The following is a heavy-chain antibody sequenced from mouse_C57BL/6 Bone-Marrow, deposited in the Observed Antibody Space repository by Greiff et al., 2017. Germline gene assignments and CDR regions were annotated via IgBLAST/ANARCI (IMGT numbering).Heavy chain of an antibody. J-gene: IGHJ2*01. D-gene: IGHD1-1*01. V-gene: IGHV14-2*01. CDR3: TRSLIYYGTNY. CDR1: GFNIKDYY. Sequence: EVLLQQSGAELVKPGASVKLSCTASGFNIKDYYIHWVKQRTEQGLEWIGRIDPEDGETKYAPKFQDKAPITADTSSNTAYLQLSSLTSEDTAVYYCTRSLIYYGTNYWGQGTTLTASS. CDR2: IDPEDGET.